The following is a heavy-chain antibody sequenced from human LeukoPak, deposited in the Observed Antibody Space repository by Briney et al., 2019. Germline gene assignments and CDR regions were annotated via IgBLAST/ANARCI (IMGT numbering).Heavy chain of an antibody. CDR1: GYTFTSYG. V-gene: IGHV1-18*01. J-gene: IGHJ4*02. CDR3: ARDLPYSSSWESIHY. CDR2: ISTYNGNT. D-gene: IGHD6-13*01. Sequence: ASVKVSCKASGYTFTSYGIIWVRQAPGQGLEWMGWISTYNGNTNYAQKIQGRVTMTTDTSTSTAYMELRSLRSDDTAVYYCARDLPYSSSWESIHYWGQGTLVTVSS.